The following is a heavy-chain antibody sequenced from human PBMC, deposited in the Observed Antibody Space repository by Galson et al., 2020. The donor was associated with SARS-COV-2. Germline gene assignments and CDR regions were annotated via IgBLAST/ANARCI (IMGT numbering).Heavy chain of an antibody. CDR1: GGSISSYY. D-gene: IGHD3-22*01. CDR2: IYYSGST. J-gene: IGHJ5*02. CDR3: ARWSLGFADDSSGYYSPHAGFDP. V-gene: IGHV4-59*08. Sequence: SETLSLTCTVSGGSISSYYWSWIRQPPGKGLEWIGYIYYSGSTNYNPSLKSRVTISVDTSKNQFSLKLSSVTAADTAVYYCARWSLGFADDSSGYYSPHAGFDPWGQGTLVTVSS.